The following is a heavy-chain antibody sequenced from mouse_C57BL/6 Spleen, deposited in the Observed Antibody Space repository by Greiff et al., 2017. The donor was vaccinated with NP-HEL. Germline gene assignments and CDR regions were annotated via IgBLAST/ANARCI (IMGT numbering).Heavy chain of an antibody. J-gene: IGHJ3*01. V-gene: IGHV1-9*01. CDR1: GYTFTGYW. CDR2: ILPGSGST. CDR3: ARGATVVAKDWFAY. Sequence: QVQLKESGAELMKPGASVKLSCKATGYTFTGYWIEWVKQRPGHGLEWIGEILPGSGSTNYNEKFKGKATFTADTSSNTAYMQLSSLTTEDSAIYYCARGATVVAKDWFAYWGQGTLVTVSA. D-gene: IGHD1-1*01.